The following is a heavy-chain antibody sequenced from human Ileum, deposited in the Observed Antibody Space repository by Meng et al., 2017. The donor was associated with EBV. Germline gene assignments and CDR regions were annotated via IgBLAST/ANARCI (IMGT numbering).Heavy chain of an antibody. CDR1: GFPFSNSW. CDR3: VRGGLGPWY. J-gene: IGHJ4*02. CDR2: IDTDGSTT. Sequence: SRGGLVQPGGSLSLSCAASGFPFSNSWMHWLRQAPGKGLVWVSHIDTDGSTTNYAGSVKGRFTISRDNAKNTLSLQMNSLRVEDTAVYYCVRGGLGPWYWGQGTLVTVSS. V-gene: IGHV3-74*01. D-gene: IGHD3/OR15-3a*01.